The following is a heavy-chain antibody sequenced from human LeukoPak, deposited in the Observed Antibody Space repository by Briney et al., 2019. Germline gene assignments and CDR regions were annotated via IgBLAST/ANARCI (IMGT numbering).Heavy chain of an antibody. Sequence: ASVKVSCKASGYSFTSYDINWGRQAPGQGLEWMGWMNPKSGNTGYAQKFKGRVTMTSKASISTAYMELSSLRSEDTAVYYCARGRVLSSFDYWGQGTLVAVSS. D-gene: IGHD3-10*02. CDR2: MNPKSGNT. CDR3: ARGRVLSSFDY. V-gene: IGHV1-8*01. J-gene: IGHJ4*02. CDR1: GYSFTSYD.